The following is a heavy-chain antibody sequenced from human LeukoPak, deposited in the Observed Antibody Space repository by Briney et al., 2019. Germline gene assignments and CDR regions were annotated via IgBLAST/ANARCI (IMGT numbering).Heavy chain of an antibody. D-gene: IGHD3-3*01. CDR3: ARARSYYTDAFDI. J-gene: IGHJ3*02. CDR1: GCSISSGDYY. CDR2: IYYSGST. Sequence: SQTLSLTCTVSGCSISSGDYYWRWSRQPPGKVLEFIAYIYYSGSTYYNPSLRSRVTMSVDTSKNQLSMQLSSVTAEDTAVYYCARARSYYTDAFDIWGQGAMVTVSS. V-gene: IGHV4-30-4*01.